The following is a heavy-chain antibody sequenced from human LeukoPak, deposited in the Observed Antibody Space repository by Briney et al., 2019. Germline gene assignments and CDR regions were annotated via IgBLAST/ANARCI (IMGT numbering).Heavy chain of an antibody. J-gene: IGHJ3*02. CDR2: IYSSGDT. V-gene: IGHV4-59*01. Sequence: SETLSLTCAVYGGSFTGNYWRWIRQPPGKGLGWIAYIYSSGDTNYNPSLKSRVAISIDTSKNQFFLNLSFVTAADTAVYYCARAPAVVPAIAIDGFDIWGHGTLVTVSS. CDR1: GGSFTGNY. CDR3: ARAPAVVPAIAIDGFDI. D-gene: IGHD2-21*02.